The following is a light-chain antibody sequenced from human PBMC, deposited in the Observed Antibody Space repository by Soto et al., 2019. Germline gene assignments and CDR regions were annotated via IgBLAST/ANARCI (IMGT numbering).Light chain of an antibody. CDR2: DVS. Sequence: QSVLTQPASVSGSPGQSITISCTGTSSDVGGYNYVSWYQQHPGKAPKLMIYDVSNRPSGVSNRFSGSKSGNTASLTISGLQAEGEADYYCSSYTSSSTLAFGGGTKLTVL. V-gene: IGLV2-14*01. CDR1: SSDVGGYNY. CDR3: SSYTSSSTLA. J-gene: IGLJ2*01.